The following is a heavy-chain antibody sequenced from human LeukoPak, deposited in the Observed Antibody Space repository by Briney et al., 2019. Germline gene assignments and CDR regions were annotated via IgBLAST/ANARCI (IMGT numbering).Heavy chain of an antibody. CDR3: ARDRGQQLVGGPDAFDI. D-gene: IGHD6-13*01. V-gene: IGHV4-30-4*08. Sequence: PSETLSLTCTVSGGSISSGDYYWSWIRQPPGKGLEWIGYIYYSGSTYYNPSLKSRVTISVDTSKNQFSLKLSSVTAADTAVYYCARDRGQQLVGGPDAFDIWGQGTMVTVSS. CDR2: IYYSGST. J-gene: IGHJ3*02. CDR1: GGSISSGDYY.